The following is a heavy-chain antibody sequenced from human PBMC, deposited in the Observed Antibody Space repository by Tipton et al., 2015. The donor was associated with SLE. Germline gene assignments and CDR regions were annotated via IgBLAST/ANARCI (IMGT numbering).Heavy chain of an antibody. J-gene: IGHJ3*02. CDR1: GGSISSGSYY. CDR3: ARRHSSSWSGPIYAFDI. D-gene: IGHD6-13*01. Sequence: LRLSCTVSGGSISSGSYYWSWIRQPAGKGLEWIGHIYTSGSTNYNPSLKSRVTISVDTSKNQFSLKLSSVTAADTAVYYCARRHSSSWSGPIYAFDIWGQGTMVTVSS. V-gene: IGHV4-61*09. CDR2: IYTSGST.